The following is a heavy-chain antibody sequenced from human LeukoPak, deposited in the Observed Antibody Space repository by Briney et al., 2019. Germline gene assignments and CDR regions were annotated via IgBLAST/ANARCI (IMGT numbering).Heavy chain of an antibody. V-gene: IGHV4-59*01. CDR2: IYYSGST. J-gene: IGHJ4*02. D-gene: IGHD6-19*01. CDR3: ARDHSVPGPFDY. Sequence: SETLSLTCTVSGGSISSYYGSWIRQPPGKGLEWIGYIYYSGSTNYNPSLKSRVTISVDTSKNQFSLKLSSVTAADTAVYYCARDHSVPGPFDYWGQGTVVTVSS. CDR1: GGSISSYY.